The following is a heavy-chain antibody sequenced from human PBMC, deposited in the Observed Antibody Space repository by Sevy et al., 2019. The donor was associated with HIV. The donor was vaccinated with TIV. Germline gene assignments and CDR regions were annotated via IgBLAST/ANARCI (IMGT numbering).Heavy chain of an antibody. J-gene: IGHJ4*02. D-gene: IGHD3-22*01. V-gene: IGHV3-23*01. CDR1: GFTFSSYA. CDR2: ISGSGGSGDKT. Sequence: GGSLRLSCAASGFTFSSYAMNWVRQAPGKGLEWVSGISGSGGSGDKTNYADSVKGRFTISSDDSKNSLYLQLNSLRAEDTAIYSCARKYDSSGYFDYWGQGTLVTVSS. CDR3: ARKYDSSGYFDY.